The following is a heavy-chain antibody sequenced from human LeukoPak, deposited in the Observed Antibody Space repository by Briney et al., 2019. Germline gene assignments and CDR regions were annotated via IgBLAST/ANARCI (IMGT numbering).Heavy chain of an antibody. Sequence: RASVKVSCKASGYTFTSYDINWVRQATGQGLEWMGWMNPNSVNTVYAQKFQGRVTMTRNTSISTAYMELSSLRSEDTAVYYCARDGSLIVPAAITYYYYYMDVWGKGTTVTVSS. J-gene: IGHJ6*03. D-gene: IGHD2-2*01. CDR1: GYTFTSYD. V-gene: IGHV1-8*01. CDR2: MNPNSVNT. CDR3: ARDGSLIVPAAITYYYYYMDV.